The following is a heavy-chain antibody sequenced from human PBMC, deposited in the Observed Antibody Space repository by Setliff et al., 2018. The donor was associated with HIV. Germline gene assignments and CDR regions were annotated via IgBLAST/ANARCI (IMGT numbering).Heavy chain of an antibody. CDR2: IYPGDSDT. D-gene: IGHD2-15*01. J-gene: IGHJ4*02. Sequence: PGESLKISCKGSGYRFTNYWIGWVRQMPGKGLEWMGVIYPGDSDTRYSPSFQGQVTISADKSISTAYMQWSSLKVSDTAMYYCATSPLGYCSGGSCYRYFDYWCPGTLVTVSS. V-gene: IGHV5-51*01. CDR3: ATSPLGYCSGGSCYRYFDY. CDR1: GYRFTNYW.